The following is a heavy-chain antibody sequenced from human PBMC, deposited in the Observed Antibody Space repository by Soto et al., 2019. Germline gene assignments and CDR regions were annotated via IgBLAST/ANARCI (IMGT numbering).Heavy chain of an antibody. J-gene: IGHJ4*02. CDR3: ARLAQYGGNQLED. CDR2: TRNKANGYTT. D-gene: IGHD2-15*01. CDR1: GFTFSDHY. Sequence: VGSLGLSCAASGFTFSDHYVDWVRQAPGKGLEWVGRTRNKANGYTTEYAASVKGRFTISRDDSKNSLYLQMNSLKTEDTAVYYWARLAQYGGNQLEDWGQATLVTLAS. V-gene: IGHV3-72*01.